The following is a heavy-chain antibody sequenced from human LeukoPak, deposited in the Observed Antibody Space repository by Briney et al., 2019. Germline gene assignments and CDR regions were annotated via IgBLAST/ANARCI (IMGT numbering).Heavy chain of an antibody. V-gene: IGHV3-9*01. D-gene: IGHD3-22*01. CDR3: AKDAYYDSSGPRPYYFDY. CDR2: ISWNSGSI. J-gene: IGHJ4*02. Sequence: HTGGSLRLSCAASGFTFDDYAMHWVRQAPGKGLEWVSGISWNSGSIGYADSVKGRFTISRDNAKNSLYLQMNSLRAEDTALYYCAKDAYYDSSGPRPYYFDYWGQGTLVTVSS. CDR1: GFTFDDYA.